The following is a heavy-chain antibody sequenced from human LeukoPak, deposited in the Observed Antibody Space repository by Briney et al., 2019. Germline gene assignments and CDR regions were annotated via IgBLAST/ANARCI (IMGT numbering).Heavy chain of an antibody. Sequence: GGSLRLSCAASGFTVSSNYMSWVRQVPGKGLEWVSVIYSGGSTYYADSVKGRFTISRDNSKNTLYLQMNSLRAEDTAVYYCARESSGYWTYFDYWGQGTLVTVSS. CDR3: ARESSGYWTYFDY. J-gene: IGHJ4*02. D-gene: IGHD3-22*01. V-gene: IGHV3-53*01. CDR1: GFTVSSNY. CDR2: IYSGGST.